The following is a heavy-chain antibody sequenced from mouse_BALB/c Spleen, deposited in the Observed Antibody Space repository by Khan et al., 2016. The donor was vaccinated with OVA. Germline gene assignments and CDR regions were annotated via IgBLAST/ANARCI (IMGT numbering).Heavy chain of an antibody. CDR1: GYTFTNYL. V-gene: IGHV1-63*02. J-gene: IGHJ1*01. Sequence: QVQLQQSGAELLRPGTSVKMSCKAGGYTFTNYLIGWVKRRPGHGLEWIGDIYPGVYYTNYNEKFKGKATLTADTSSSTVFMQLSSLTLEDSAIYYCARYPSWYFDVWGAGTTVTVSS. CDR3: ARYPSWYFDV. CDR2: IYPGVYYT.